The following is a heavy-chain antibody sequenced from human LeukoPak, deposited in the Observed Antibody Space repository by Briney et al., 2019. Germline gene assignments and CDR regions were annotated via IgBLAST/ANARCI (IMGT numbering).Heavy chain of an antibody. J-gene: IGHJ4*02. CDR2: ISGSGGST. Sequence: SGGSLRLPCAASGFTFSSYAMSWVRQAPGKGLEWVSAISGSGGSTYYADSVKGRFTISRDNSKNTLYLQMNSLRAEDTAVYYCAKEGGYGDQINFDYWGQGTLVTVSS. CDR3: AKEGGYGDQINFDY. V-gene: IGHV3-23*01. D-gene: IGHD4-17*01. CDR1: GFTFSSYA.